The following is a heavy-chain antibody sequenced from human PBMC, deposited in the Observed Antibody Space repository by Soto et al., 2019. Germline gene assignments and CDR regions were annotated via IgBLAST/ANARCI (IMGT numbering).Heavy chain of an antibody. CDR1: GGTISSYY. J-gene: IGHJ4*02. CDR3: ARAYGYYFDY. V-gene: IGHV4-59*01. Sequence: SETLSLTCTVSGGTISSYYWSWIRQPPGKGLEWIGYIYYSGSTNYNPSLKSRVTISVDTSKNQFSLKLSSVTAADTAVYYCARAYGYYFDYWGQGTLVTVSS. D-gene: IGHD3-10*01. CDR2: IYYSGST.